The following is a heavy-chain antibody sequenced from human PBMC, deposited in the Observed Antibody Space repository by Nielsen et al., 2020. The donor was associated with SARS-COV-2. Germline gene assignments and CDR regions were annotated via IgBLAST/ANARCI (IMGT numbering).Heavy chain of an antibody. D-gene: IGHD6-13*01. J-gene: IGHJ4*02. V-gene: IGHV3-30*02. CDR1: GFTFSSYG. CDR2: IWYDGSNK. Sequence: GGSLRLSCAASGFTFSSYGMHWVRQAPGKGLEWVAVIWYDGSNKYYADSVKGRFTISRDNSKNTLYLQMNSLRAEDAGVYYCTKGAQLGDYWGQGTLVTVSS. CDR3: TKGAQLGDY.